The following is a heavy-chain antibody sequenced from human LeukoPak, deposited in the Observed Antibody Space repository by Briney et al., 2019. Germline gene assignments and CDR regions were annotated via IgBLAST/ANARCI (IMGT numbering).Heavy chain of an antibody. CDR1: GGSISSYY. Sequence: SETLSLTCTVSGGSISSYYWSWIRQPPGKGLEWIGYIYYSGSTNYNPSLKSRVTISVDTSKSQFSLKLSSVTAADTAVYYCARDNIVVVPAGGYYYYGMDVWGQGTTVTVSS. CDR3: ARDNIVVVPAGGYYYYGMDV. J-gene: IGHJ6*02. CDR2: IYYSGST. V-gene: IGHV4-59*12. D-gene: IGHD2-2*01.